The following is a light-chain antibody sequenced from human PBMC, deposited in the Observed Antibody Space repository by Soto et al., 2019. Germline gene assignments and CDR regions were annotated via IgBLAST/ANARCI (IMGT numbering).Light chain of an antibody. CDR2: YTS. CDR1: QYVGTR. V-gene: IGKV3-11*01. CDR3: QQYGSSPPWT. J-gene: IGKJ1*01. Sequence: EIVLTQSPATLSSSPGETSTLSCRASQYVGTRLAWYQHKPGQAPRLLIYYTSNRATGIPARFSGSGSGTDFTLTINSLAPEDFAVYYCQQYGSSPPWTFGQGTKVDIK.